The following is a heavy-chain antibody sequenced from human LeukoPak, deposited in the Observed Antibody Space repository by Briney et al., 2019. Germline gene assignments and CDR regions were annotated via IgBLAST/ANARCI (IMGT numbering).Heavy chain of an antibody. V-gene: IGHV4-4*02. CDR2: IYHGGTT. Sequence: PSESLSLTCAVSGGSITSSHWWSWARQPPGKGLEWIGEIYHGGTTNYNPSLKSRVTMSVDESKNQFSLKLSSVTAADTAVYYCATYFYGGDYASYYFDYWGQGTLVTVPS. CDR1: GGSITSSHW. J-gene: IGHJ4*02. CDR3: ATYFYGGDYASYYFDY. D-gene: IGHD4-23*01.